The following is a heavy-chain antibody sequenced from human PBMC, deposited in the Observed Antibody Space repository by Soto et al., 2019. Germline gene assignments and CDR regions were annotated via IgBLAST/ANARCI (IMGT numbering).Heavy chain of an antibody. D-gene: IGHD1-26*01. CDR1: GFTVSSNY. Sequence: EVQLVESGGGLIQPGGSLRLYCAASGFTVSSNYMSWVRQAPGKGLEWVSVIYSGGSTYYADSVKGRFTISRDNSKNTLYLQMNSLRAEDTAVYYCARAGNYYYYRMDVWGQGTTVTVSS. J-gene: IGHJ6*02. CDR2: IYSGGST. V-gene: IGHV3-53*01. CDR3: ARAGNYYYYRMDV.